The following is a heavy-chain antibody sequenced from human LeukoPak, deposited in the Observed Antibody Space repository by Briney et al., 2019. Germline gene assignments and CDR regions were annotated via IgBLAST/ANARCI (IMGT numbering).Heavy chain of an antibody. CDR3: ARAVSGSYYWNFDY. CDR1: GFTFSNYA. J-gene: IGHJ4*02. Sequence: GRSLRLSCAASGFTFSNYAMHWVRQAPGKGLEWVAVISYDGSNKYYADSVKGRFTISRDNSKNTLYLQMNSLRAEDTAVYYCARAVSGSYYWNFDYWGQGTLVTVSS. V-gene: IGHV3-30-3*01. CDR2: ISYDGSNK. D-gene: IGHD1-26*01.